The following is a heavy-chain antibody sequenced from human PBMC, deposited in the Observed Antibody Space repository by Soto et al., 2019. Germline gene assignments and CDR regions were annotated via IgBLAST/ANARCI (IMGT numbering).Heavy chain of an antibody. CDR1: GDSITGDNW. V-gene: IGHV4-4*02. CDR2: IHHSGVT. J-gene: IGHJ6*02. CDR3: ATQGFYRMGV. Sequence: QVQLQESGPGLVQPSGTLSLTCAVSGDSITGDNWWSWVRQPPGKGLEWIGEIHHSGVTNYNPSLKSRVTISVDKSKNQFSLKLNSVTAADTAMFYCATQGFYRMGVWGRGTTVTVSS.